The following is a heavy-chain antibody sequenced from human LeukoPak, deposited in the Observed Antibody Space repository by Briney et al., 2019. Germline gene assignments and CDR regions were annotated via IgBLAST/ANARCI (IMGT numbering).Heavy chain of an antibody. CDR2: ISAYNGNT. Sequence: GASVKVSCKASGYTFTSYGISWVRQAPGQGLEWMGWISAYNGNTNYAQKLQGRVTMTTDTSTSTAYMELRSLRSDDTAVYYCARVRRGYSYGSQGWSRWFDPWGQGTLVTVSS. CDR3: ARVRRGYSYGSQGWSRWFDP. CDR1: GYTFTSYG. D-gene: IGHD5-18*01. J-gene: IGHJ5*02. V-gene: IGHV1-18*01.